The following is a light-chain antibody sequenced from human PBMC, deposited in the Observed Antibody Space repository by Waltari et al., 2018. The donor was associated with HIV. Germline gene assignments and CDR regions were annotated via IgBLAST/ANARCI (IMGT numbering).Light chain of an antibody. Sequence: QSALTQPASVSGSPGQSITISCTGTSSDIGSYNRVSWYHQHPGKPPKLMIYDVSNRPSGVSDRFSGTTSGNTASLTISGLQAEDEAHYYCSSYTTSSTFFGGGTKLTVL. J-gene: IGLJ2*01. CDR3: SSYTTSSTF. CDR2: DVS. CDR1: SSDIGSYNR. V-gene: IGLV2-14*01.